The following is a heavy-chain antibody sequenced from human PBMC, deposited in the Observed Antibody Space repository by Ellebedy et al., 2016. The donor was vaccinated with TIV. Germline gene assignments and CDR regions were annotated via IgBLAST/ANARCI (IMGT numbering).Heavy chain of an antibody. D-gene: IGHD3-22*01. CDR2: IYYSGST. Sequence: MPSETLSLTCTVSGDSISSYYWSWIRQPPGKGLEWIGYIYYSGSTNYNPSLKSRVTILADTSKSQLSLRLSSVTAADTAVYYCARDYYENGAFDLWGQGTMVTVSS. CDR1: GDSISSYY. J-gene: IGHJ3*01. CDR3: ARDYYENGAFDL. V-gene: IGHV4-59*01.